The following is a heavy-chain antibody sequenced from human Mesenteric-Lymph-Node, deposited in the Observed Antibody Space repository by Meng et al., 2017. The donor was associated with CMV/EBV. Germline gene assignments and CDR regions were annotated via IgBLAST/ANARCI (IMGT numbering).Heavy chain of an antibody. D-gene: IGHD6-19*01. Sequence: GESLKISCAASGFTFSDYYMSWIRQAPGKGLEWVSYISSSGSTIYYADSVKGRFTISRDNAKNSLYLQMNSLRAEDTAVYYCARGGAVTWFDPWGQGTLVTVSS. CDR3: ARGGAVTWFDP. V-gene: IGHV3-11*01. J-gene: IGHJ5*02. CDR2: ISSSGSTI. CDR1: GFTFSDYY.